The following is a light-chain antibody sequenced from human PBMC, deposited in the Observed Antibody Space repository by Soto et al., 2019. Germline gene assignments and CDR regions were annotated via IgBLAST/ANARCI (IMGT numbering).Light chain of an antibody. J-gene: IGKJ1*01. Sequence: IQLTQSPSSLSASVGDRVTITCRASPAIASFLAWYQQKPGTAPKLLIYGASTLQSGVPSRFSGSRSATDYTLTIASLQPEDFETYYCQQRNGSHWKFTQGTKADI. CDR3: QQRNGSHWK. V-gene: IGKV1-9*01. CDR2: GAS. CDR1: PAIASF.